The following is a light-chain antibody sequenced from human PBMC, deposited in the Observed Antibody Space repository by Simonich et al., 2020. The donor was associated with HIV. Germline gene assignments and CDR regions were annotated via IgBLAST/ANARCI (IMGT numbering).Light chain of an antibody. V-gene: IGLV3-10*01. CDR2: EDI. Sequence: SYELTQPPSVSVSPGQTARITCSGNALPKEFSYWDQQKSGQAPVLVIYEDIKLPSGIPERFSGSSSGKMATLTISGAQVEDEADYYGYSTDSSGNHRVFGGGTKLTVL. CDR3: YSTDSSGNHRV. J-gene: IGLJ3*02. CDR1: ALPKEF.